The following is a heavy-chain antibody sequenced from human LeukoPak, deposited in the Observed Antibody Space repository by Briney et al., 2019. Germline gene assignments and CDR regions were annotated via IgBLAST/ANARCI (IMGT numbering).Heavy chain of an antibody. CDR2: INAGTGNT. J-gene: IGHJ4*02. CDR1: GYTFTTNA. V-gene: IGHV1-3*01. D-gene: IGHD2-15*01. Sequence: GASVKVSCKTSGYTFTTNAMHWVRQAPGQRLEWMGWINAGTGNTRYSQKFQGRVTISKDTSASTVYMELSSLRSEDTAVYYCARDPRYCSGDSCQSLDYWGQGTLVTVS. CDR3: ARDPRYCSGDSCQSLDY.